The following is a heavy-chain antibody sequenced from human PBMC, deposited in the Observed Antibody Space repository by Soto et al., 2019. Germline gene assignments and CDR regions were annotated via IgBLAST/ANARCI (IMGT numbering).Heavy chain of an antibody. CDR1: GYTFCSDG. CDR3: ASYDSSGYRDY. V-gene: IGHV1-3*01. Sequence: GASVKVSCNGSGYTFCSDGMHWVRQAPGQGLEWLAWINAINGDTKYSQRFQGRLNFSRDTSAKTAYLQLNSLRAEDTAVYYCASYDSSGYRDYWGQGTLVTVSS. CDR2: INAINGDT. D-gene: IGHD3-22*01. J-gene: IGHJ4*02.